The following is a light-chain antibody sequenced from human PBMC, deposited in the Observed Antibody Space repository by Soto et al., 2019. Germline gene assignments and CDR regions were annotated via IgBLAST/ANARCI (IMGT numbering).Light chain of an antibody. Sequence: QSALTQPASVSGSPGQSITIPCTGTSSDVGSYNLVSWYQQHPGKAPKLIIYEVSERPSGVSHRFSGSKSGSTASLTISGLQAEDEADYYCCSYAGSPLYFFGTGTKLTVL. V-gene: IGLV2-23*02. J-gene: IGLJ1*01. CDR2: EVS. CDR1: SSDVGSYNL. CDR3: CSYAGSPLYF.